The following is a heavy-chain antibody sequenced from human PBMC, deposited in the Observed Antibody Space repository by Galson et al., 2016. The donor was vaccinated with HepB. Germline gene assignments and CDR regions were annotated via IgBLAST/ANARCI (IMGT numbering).Heavy chain of an antibody. CDR3: AREIKDEVSVGWYFDL. V-gene: IGHV3-13*01. Sequence: SLRLSCAASGFTFSRSDMQWVRQGTGKGLEWVSAIGRGGDTYYSDSVEGRFTISRENAKNSLYLEMNSLRAGDTAVYYCAREIKDEVSVGWYFDLWGRGTLVTVSS. D-gene: IGHD5/OR15-5a*01. CDR1: GFTFSRSD. CDR2: IGRGGDT. J-gene: IGHJ2*01.